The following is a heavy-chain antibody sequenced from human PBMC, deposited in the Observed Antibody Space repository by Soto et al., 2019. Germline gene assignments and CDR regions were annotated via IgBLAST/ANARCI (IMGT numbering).Heavy chain of an antibody. CDR1: GFTFSSYA. J-gene: IGHJ5*02. Sequence: GGSLRLSCAASGFTFSSYAMSWVRQAPGKGLEWVSAISGSGGSTYYADSVKGRFTISRDNSKNRLYLQMNSLRAEDTAVYYCAKGSLFYSSSWYSPTRGNWFDPWGQGTLVTVSS. CDR3: AKGSLFYSSSWYSPTRGNWFDP. CDR2: ISGSGGST. V-gene: IGHV3-23*01. D-gene: IGHD6-13*01.